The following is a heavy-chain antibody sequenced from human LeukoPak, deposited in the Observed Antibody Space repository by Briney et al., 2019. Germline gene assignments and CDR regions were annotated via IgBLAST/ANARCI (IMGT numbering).Heavy chain of an antibody. CDR2: ISGSGGDK. CDR1: GFTFSSFA. CDR3: AKTSIRGYYYMEV. J-gene: IGHJ6*03. V-gene: IGHV3-23*01. Sequence: GGSLRLSCTASGFTFSSFAMSWVRQAPGKGLEWVSSISGSGGDKYDADSAKGQFTISRDNPKNTLYLQMNSLRGEDTATYYCAKTSIRGYYYMEVWGKGTTVTVAS.